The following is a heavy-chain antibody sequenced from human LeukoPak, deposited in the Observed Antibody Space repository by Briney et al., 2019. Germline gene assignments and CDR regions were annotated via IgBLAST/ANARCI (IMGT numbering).Heavy chain of an antibody. Sequence: SETLSLTCTVSGGSISNNYWNWIRQPAGKGLEWIGHIYTSGSTNYNPSLKSRVTMSMDTSKNQFSLKLSSVTAADMAVYYCARDQIQGYYYMEVWGKGTTVTVSS. CDR3: ARDQIQGYYYMEV. J-gene: IGHJ6*03. V-gene: IGHV4-4*07. CDR1: GGSISNNY. CDR2: IYTSGST.